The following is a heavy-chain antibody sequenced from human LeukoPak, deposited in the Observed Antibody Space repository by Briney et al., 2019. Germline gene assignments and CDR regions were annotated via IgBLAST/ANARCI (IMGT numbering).Heavy chain of an antibody. D-gene: IGHD2-2*01. Sequence: GRSLRLSCAASGFTFSSCGMHWVRQAPGKGLEWVAVIWYDGTDKYYADSVKGRFTISRDNSKNTLYLQMNSLRAEDTALYYCARESSNSFDYWGQGTLVTVSS. J-gene: IGHJ4*02. CDR2: IWYDGTDK. CDR1: GFTFSSCG. CDR3: ARESSNSFDY. V-gene: IGHV3-33*01.